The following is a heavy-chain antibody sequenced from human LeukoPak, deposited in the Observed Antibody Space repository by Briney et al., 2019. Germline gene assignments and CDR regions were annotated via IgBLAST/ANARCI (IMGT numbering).Heavy chain of an antibody. CDR2: MNPNSGNT. CDR3: ASDYDSSGYFQFDP. D-gene: IGHD3-22*01. J-gene: IGHJ5*02. CDR1: GYTFTSYD. Sequence: GASVKVSXKASGYTFTSYDINWVRQATGQGLEWMGWMNPNSGNTGYAQKFQGRVTITRNTSISTAYMELSSLRSEDTAVYYCASDYDSSGYFQFDPWGQGTLVTVSS. V-gene: IGHV1-8*03.